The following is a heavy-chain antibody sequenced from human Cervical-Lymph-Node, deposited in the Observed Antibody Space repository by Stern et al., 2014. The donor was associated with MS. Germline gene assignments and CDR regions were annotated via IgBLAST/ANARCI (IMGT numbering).Heavy chain of an antibody. CDR2: IGTAGDT. J-gene: IGHJ4*02. D-gene: IGHD4-17*01. CDR1: GFTFSSYD. V-gene: IGHV3-13*01. Sequence: EEQLLESGGGLVQPGGSLRLTCAASGFTFSSYDMHWVRQATGKGLEWVSAIGTAGDTYYPGSVKGRFTISRENAKNSLYLQMNSLRAGDTAVYYCARDYGDFVLDYWGQGTLVTVSS. CDR3: ARDYGDFVLDY.